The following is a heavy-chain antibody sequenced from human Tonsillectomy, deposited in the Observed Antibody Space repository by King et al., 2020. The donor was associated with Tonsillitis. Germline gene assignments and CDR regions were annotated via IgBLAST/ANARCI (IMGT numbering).Heavy chain of an antibody. CDR1: GGSISSYY. V-gene: IGHV4-59*01. Sequence: QLQESGPGLVKPSETLSLTCTVSGGSISSYYWSWIRQPPGKGLEWIGYIYYSGSTNYNPSLKSRVTISVDTSKNQFSLKLSSVTAADTAVYYCARVPSGGSIYWYFDLWGRGTLVTVSS. CDR3: ARVPSGGSIYWYFDL. CDR2: IYYSGST. J-gene: IGHJ2*01. D-gene: IGHD2-15*01.